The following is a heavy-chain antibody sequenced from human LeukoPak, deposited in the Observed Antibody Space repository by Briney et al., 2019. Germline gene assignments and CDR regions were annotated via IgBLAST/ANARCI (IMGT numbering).Heavy chain of an antibody. CDR2: MYYSGST. V-gene: IGHV4-59*01. CDR1: GGSISSYY. CDR3: ARGRGTFGGWRPGNFDY. Sequence: PSETLSLTCTVSGGSISSYYWSWIRQPPGKGLEWIGYMYYSGSTNYNPSLKSRVTISVDTSKNQFSLKLSSVTAADTAVYYCARGRGTFGGWRPGNFDYWGQGTLVTVSS. D-gene: IGHD6-19*01. J-gene: IGHJ4*02.